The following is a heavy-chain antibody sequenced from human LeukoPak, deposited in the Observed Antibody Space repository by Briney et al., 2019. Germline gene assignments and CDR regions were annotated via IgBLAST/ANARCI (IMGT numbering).Heavy chain of an antibody. Sequence: SETLSLTCTVSGGSISSYYWSWIRQPPGKGLEWIGYIYYSGSTNYNPSLKSRVTISVDTSKNQLSLKLSSVTAADTAVYYCAGRGYSYGYSDYWGQGTLVTVSS. CDR2: IYYSGST. V-gene: IGHV4-59*01. CDR1: GGSISSYY. J-gene: IGHJ4*02. D-gene: IGHD5-18*01. CDR3: AGRGYSYGYSDY.